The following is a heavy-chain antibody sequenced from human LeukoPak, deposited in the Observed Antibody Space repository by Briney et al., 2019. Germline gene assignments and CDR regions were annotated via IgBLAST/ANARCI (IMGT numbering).Heavy chain of an antibody. CDR1: GFTFSSYG. D-gene: IGHD3-16*02. CDR3: AKGKGYDYVWGSYPFFDS. V-gene: IGHV3-30*02. CDR2: IRYDGSNK. J-gene: IGHJ4*02. Sequence: GGSLRLSCAASGFTFSSYGMHWVRQAPGKGLEWVAFIRYDGSNKYYADSVKGRFTISRDNSKNTLYLQMNSLRAEDTAVYYCAKGKGYDYVWGSYPFFDSWGQGTLVSVSS.